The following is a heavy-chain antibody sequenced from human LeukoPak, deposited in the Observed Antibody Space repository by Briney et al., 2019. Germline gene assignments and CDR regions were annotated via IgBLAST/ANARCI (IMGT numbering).Heavy chain of an antibody. CDR2: FDPEDGET. Sequence: ASVKVSCKVSGYTLTELSMHWVRQAPGKGLEWMGGFDPEDGETIYAQKFQGRVTMTEDTSTDTAYMELSSLRSEDTAVYYCATLLRYFDWLFGRRGFDYWGQGTLVTVSS. CDR1: GYTLTELS. J-gene: IGHJ4*02. D-gene: IGHD3-9*01. CDR3: ATLLRYFDWLFGRRGFDY. V-gene: IGHV1-24*01.